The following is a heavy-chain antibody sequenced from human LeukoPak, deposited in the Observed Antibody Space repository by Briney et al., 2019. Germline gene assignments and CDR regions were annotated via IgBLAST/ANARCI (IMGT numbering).Heavy chain of an antibody. CDR3: ARDLYTNPEDIVVVVAALYYYYGMDV. CDR2: ISYDGSNK. J-gene: IGHJ6*02. Sequence: GGSLRLSCAASGFTFSSYGMHWVRQAPGKGLEWVAVISYDGSNKYYADSVKGRFTISRDNSKNTLYLQMNSLRAEDTAVYYCARDLYTNPEDIVVVVAALYYYYGMDVWGQGTTVTVSS. V-gene: IGHV3-30*19. D-gene: IGHD2-15*01. CDR1: GFTFSSYG.